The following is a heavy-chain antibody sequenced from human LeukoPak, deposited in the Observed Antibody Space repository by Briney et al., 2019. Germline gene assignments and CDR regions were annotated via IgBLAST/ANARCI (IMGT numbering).Heavy chain of an antibody. J-gene: IGHJ5*02. CDR2: IIPIFGTA. Sequence: ASVKVSCKASGGTFSSYAISWVRQAPGQGLEWMGGIIPIFGTANYAQKFQGRVTITADESTGTAYMELSSLRSEDTAVYYCARAQARLGEDYYDSSGHNWFDPWGQGTLVTVSS. CDR3: ARAQARLGEDYYDSSGHNWFDP. CDR1: GGTFSSYA. V-gene: IGHV1-69*13. D-gene: IGHD3-22*01.